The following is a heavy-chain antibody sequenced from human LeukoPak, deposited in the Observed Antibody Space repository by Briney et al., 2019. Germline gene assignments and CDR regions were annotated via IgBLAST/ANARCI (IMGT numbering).Heavy chain of an antibody. CDR3: ARVAVAGIDY. CDR1: GGSFSGYY. D-gene: IGHD6-19*01. J-gene: IGHJ4*02. V-gene: IGHV4-34*01. CDR2: INHSGST. Sequence: SETLSLTCAVYGGSFSGYYWSWIRQPPGKGLEWIGEINHSGSTNYNPSLKSRVTISVDTSKNQFSLKLSSVTAADTAVYYCARVAVAGIDYWGQGTLVTVSP.